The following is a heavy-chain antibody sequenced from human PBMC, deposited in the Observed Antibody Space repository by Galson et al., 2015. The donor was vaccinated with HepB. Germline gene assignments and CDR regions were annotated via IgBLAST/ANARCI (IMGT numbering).Heavy chain of an antibody. CDR2: IYYSGST. Sequence: ETLSLTCTVSGGSISSSSYYWGWIRQPPGKGLEWIGSIYYSGSTYYNPSLKSRVTISVDTSKNQFSLKLSSVTAADTAVYYCSGGVVVPAANAEYFQHWGQGTLVTVSS. CDR1: GGSISSSSYY. CDR3: SGGVVVPAANAEYFQH. V-gene: IGHV4-39*01. J-gene: IGHJ1*01. D-gene: IGHD2-2*01.